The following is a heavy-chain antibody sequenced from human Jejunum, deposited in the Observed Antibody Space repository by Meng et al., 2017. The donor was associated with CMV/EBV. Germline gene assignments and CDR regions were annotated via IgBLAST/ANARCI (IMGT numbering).Heavy chain of an antibody. J-gene: IGHJ2*01. Sequence: LRVSLPSLLTPSDLSPPTTPFSGRSISSSIYYWGCIRQPPGKGLECIGSIYYSGRTYYNPSLKSRVTISVDTSKNQFSLKLSSVTAADTAVXYXASPLGILGIVDLWGRGTLVTVSS. V-gene: IGHV4-39*01. CDR3: ASPLGILGIVDL. CDR1: GRSISSSIYY. D-gene: IGHD7-27*01. CDR2: IYYSGRT.